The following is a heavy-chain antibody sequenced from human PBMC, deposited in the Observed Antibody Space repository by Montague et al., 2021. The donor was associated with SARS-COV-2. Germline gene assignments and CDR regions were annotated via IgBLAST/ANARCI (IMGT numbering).Heavy chain of an antibody. Sequence: SETLSLTCTVSGGSISSFYWSWFRQPPGKGLEWIGSISDSGSTNYNPSLTSRATMSVDTSKNQFSLKVNSVTAADTAVYYCARHYSATLPAVYWGQGTLVTVSS. CDR2: ISDSGST. CDR3: ARHYSATLPAVY. D-gene: IGHD2-15*01. V-gene: IGHV4-59*08. CDR1: GGSISSFY. J-gene: IGHJ4*02.